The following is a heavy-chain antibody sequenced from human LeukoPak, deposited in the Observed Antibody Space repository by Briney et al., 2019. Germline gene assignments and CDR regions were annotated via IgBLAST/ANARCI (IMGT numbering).Heavy chain of an antibody. CDR3: ARGADHRGVFDY. D-gene: IGHD1-14*01. V-gene: IGHV1-2*02. CDR2: INPNSGGI. Sequence: ASVKVSCKASGYTFTGYYIHWVRQAPGQGLEWMGWINPNSGGINYAQKFQGRVTMTRDTSISTAYMDLSRLRSDDTAVYYCARGADHRGVFDYWGQGTLVTVSS. J-gene: IGHJ4*02. CDR1: GYTFTGYY.